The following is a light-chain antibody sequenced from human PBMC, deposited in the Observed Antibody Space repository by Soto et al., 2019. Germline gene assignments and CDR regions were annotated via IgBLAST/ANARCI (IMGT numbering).Light chain of an antibody. Sequence: QSALTQPASVSGSPGQSITISCTGTSSDVGGYNYVSWFQQHPGKAPKLMIYEVSNRPSGVSNRFSGSKSGNTAALTISGLQAEHEAEYYCSSYASGSTYVFGTGTKLTVL. CDR1: SSDVGGYNY. CDR2: EVS. V-gene: IGLV2-14*01. J-gene: IGLJ1*01. CDR3: SSYASGSTYV.